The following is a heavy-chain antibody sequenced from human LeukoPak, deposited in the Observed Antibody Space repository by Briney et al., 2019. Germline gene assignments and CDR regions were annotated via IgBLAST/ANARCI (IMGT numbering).Heavy chain of an antibody. V-gene: IGHV4-59*01. CDR1: GGSISSYY. D-gene: IGHD3-22*01. CDR3: ARVGDSSGYYWGVFDY. Sequence: NPSETLSLTCTVSGGSISSYYWSWIRQPPGKGLEWIGYIYYSGSTNYNPSLKSRVTISVDTSNNQFSLKLSSVTAADTAVYYCARVGDSSGYYWGVFDYWGQGTLVTVSS. CDR2: IYYSGST. J-gene: IGHJ4*02.